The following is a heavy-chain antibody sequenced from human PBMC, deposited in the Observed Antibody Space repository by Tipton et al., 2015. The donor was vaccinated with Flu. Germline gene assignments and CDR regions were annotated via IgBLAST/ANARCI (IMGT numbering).Heavy chain of an antibody. Sequence: TLSLTCSVSGGSVTIRGYCWGWFRRPPGKGLEYIGTIYYSGTTYHNPSLKSRLSLSTDASRNQFSLGLSSVTDADTAVYYCARMMLTQYSYYTMDVWGQGTAVAVAS. D-gene: IGHD3-10*02. CDR2: IYYSGTT. CDR1: GGSVTIRGYC. CDR3: ARMMLTQYSYYTMDV. J-gene: IGHJ6*02. V-gene: IGHV4-39*07.